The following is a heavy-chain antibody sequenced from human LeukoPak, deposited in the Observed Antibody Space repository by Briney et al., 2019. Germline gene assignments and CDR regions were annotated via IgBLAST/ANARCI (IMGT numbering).Heavy chain of an antibody. J-gene: IGHJ6*02. CDR2: ISYDGSNK. Sequence: PGGSLRLSCAASGFTFSSYAMHWVRQAPGKGLEWVAVISYDGSNKYYADSVKGRFAISRDNSKNTLYLQMNSLRAEDTAVYYCARDSNSGSSMDVWGQGTTVTVSS. CDR3: ARDSNSGSSMDV. V-gene: IGHV3-30*09. D-gene: IGHD3-10*01. CDR1: GFTFSSYA.